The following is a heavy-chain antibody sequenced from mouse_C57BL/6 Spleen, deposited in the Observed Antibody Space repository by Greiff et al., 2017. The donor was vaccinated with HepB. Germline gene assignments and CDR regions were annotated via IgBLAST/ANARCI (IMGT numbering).Heavy chain of an antibody. J-gene: IGHJ1*03. Sequence: QVQLKESGAELVRPGTSVKMSCKASGYTFTNYWIGWAKQRPGHGLEWIGDIYPGGGYTNYNEKFKGKATLTADKSSSTAYMQFSSLTSEDSAIYYCAKGGYYDYDGYFDVWGTGTTVTVSS. CDR3: AKGGYYDYDGYFDV. D-gene: IGHD2-4*01. CDR2: IYPGGGYT. CDR1: GYTFTNYW. V-gene: IGHV1-63*01.